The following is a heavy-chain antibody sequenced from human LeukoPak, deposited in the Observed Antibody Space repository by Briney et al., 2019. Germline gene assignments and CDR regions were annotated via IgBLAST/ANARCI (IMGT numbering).Heavy chain of an antibody. CDR2: INSDGSST. V-gene: IGHV3-74*01. CDR1: GFTFSNFW. Sequence: GGSLRLSCAASGFTFSNFWVHWVRQAPGKGLVWLSSINSDGSSTSYADSVKGRFTISRDNAKNTLYLQMNSLRAEDTAVYYCARGRSGYYSDYWGQGTLVTVSS. J-gene: IGHJ4*02. CDR3: ARGRSGYYSDY. D-gene: IGHD3-3*01.